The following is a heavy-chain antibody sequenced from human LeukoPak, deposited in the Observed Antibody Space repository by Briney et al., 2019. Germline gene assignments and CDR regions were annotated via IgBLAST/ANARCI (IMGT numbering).Heavy chain of an antibody. Sequence: ASVKVSCKASGYTFTSHYMHWVRQAPGQGLEWMGTINPSGGGTSYAQKFQGRITMTRDTSTSTVSMELNSLTSEDTAVYYCARRRVGATVFDYWSQGTLVTVSS. V-gene: IGHV1-46*01. D-gene: IGHD1-26*01. CDR1: GYTFTSHY. CDR2: INPSGGGT. J-gene: IGHJ4*02. CDR3: ARRRVGATVFDY.